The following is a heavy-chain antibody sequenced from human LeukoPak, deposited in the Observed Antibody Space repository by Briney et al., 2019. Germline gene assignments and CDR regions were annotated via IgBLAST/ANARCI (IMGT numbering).Heavy chain of an antibody. CDR3: ARGGQPIVGAGLNPALYYMDV. V-gene: IGHV4-4*07. CDR2: IYTSGST. J-gene: IGHJ6*03. Sequence: SETLSLTCTVSGGSISSYYWSWIRQPAGKGLEWIGRIYTSGSTNHNPSLKSRVTISVDKSKNQFSLKLSSVTAADTAVYYCARGGQPIVGAGLNPALYYMDVCGKGTTVTVSS. D-gene: IGHD1-26*01. CDR1: GGSISSYY.